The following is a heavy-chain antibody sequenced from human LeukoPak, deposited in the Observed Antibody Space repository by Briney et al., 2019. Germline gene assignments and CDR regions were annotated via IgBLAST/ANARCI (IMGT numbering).Heavy chain of an antibody. V-gene: IGHV3-23*01. CDR2: ISGSGGST. CDR1: GFTFSSYA. CDR3: AKEMYYYDSSGSDAFDI. D-gene: IGHD3-22*01. Sequence: GGSLRLSCAASGFTFSSYAMSWVRQAPGKGLEWVSAISGSGGSTYYADSVKGRFTISRDNSKNTLYLQMNSLRAEDTAVYYCAKEMYYYDSSGSDAFDIWGQGTMVTVSS. J-gene: IGHJ3*02.